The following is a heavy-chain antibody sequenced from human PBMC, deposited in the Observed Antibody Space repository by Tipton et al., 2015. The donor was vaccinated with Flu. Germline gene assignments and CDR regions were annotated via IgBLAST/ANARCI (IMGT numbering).Heavy chain of an antibody. D-gene: IGHD3-9*01. Sequence: SLRLSCAASGYIFSAYGIHWVRQAPGRGLEWVALIRDNGEKKYADFVKGRFTISRDNSKNTLYLQMNSLRAEDTAVYYCARGYDILTDGGGYFDYWGQGTLVTVSS. V-gene: IGHV3-33*01. CDR1: GYIFSAYG. CDR2: IRDNGEKK. CDR3: ARGYDILTDGGGYFDY. J-gene: IGHJ4*02.